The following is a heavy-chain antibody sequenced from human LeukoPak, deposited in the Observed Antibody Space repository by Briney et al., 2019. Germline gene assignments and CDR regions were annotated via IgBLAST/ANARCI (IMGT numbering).Heavy chain of an antibody. J-gene: IGHJ4*02. Sequence: GGSLRLSCAASGFTFSSYSMNWVRQAPGKGLEWVSSISGSSSYIYYAESVKGRFTISRDNAKNSLYLQMNSLRAEDTAVYYCARGLDGSVDYWGQGTLVTVSS. V-gene: IGHV3-21*01. CDR3: ARGLDGSVDY. D-gene: IGHD3-10*01. CDR1: GFTFSSYS. CDR2: ISGSSSYI.